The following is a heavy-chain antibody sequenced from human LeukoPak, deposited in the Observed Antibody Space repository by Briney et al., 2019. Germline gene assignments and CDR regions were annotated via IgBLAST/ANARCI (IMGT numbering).Heavy chain of an antibody. V-gene: IGHV4-30-2*01. J-gene: IGHJ4*02. CDR3: ARGPLPGDYGYFDY. D-gene: IGHD4-17*01. CDR2: IYHSGST. CDR1: GGSISSGGYS. Sequence: SETLSLTCAVSGGSISSGGYSWSWLRQPPGKGLEWIGYIYHSGSTYYNPSLKSRVTISVDRSKNQFSLKLSSVTAADTAVYYCARGPLPGDYGYFDYWGQGTLVTVSS.